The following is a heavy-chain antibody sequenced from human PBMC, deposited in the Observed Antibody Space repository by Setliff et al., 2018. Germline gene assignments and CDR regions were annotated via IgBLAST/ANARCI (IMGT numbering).Heavy chain of an antibody. V-gene: IGHV4-39*07. CDR2: IYHSGST. J-gene: IGHJ5*02. CDR3: ARRNGEKLDP. CDR1: GDSISSSSYY. Sequence: SETLSLTCTVSGDSISSSSYYWGWIRQPPGKGLEWIGSIYHSGSTYYNPSLKSRVTISVDTSKNQFSLKLSSVTAADTAVYYCARRNGEKLDPWGQGTLVTVSS.